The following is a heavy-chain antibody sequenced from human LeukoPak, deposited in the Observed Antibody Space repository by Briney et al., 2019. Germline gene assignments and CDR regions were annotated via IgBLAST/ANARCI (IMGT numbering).Heavy chain of an antibody. D-gene: IGHD2-21*02. J-gene: IGHJ4*02. Sequence: GGSLRLSCAASGFTFSSYGMHWVRQAPGKGLEWVAVIWYDGTNKYYADSVKGRFTISRDNSENTLYLQMNSLRAEDTAVYYCARIGGDRDPFEYWGQGTLVTVSS. CDR3: ARIGGDRDPFEY. CDR2: IWYDGTNK. V-gene: IGHV3-33*01. CDR1: GFTFSSYG.